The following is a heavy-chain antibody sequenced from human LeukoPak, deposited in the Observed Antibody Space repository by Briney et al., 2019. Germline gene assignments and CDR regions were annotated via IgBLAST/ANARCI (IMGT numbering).Heavy chain of an antibody. J-gene: IGHJ4*02. CDR1: GGSISSNNYF. CDR2: IFYSGST. V-gene: IGHV4-39*01. CDR3: ASSRGVGGDFDY. D-gene: IGHD3-10*01. Sequence: SETLSLTCTVSGGSISSNNYFWGWIRQPPGKGLECIASIFYSGSTYYNPSLKSRVAISLDTSKNQFSLKLSSVTAADKAVYYCASSRGVGGDFDYWGQGTLVTVSS.